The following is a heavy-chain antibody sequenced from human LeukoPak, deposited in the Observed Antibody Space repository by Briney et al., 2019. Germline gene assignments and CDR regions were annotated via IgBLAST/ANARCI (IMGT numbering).Heavy chain of an antibody. J-gene: IGHJ4*02. CDR3: ARDRHLASAAFDY. Sequence: GGSLRLSCAASGFTFSSYAMSWVRQAPGKGLEWVSAISGSGGSTYYADSVKGRFTISRDNSKNTLYLQMSSLRAEDTAVYYCARDRHLASAAFDYWGQGTLVTVSS. V-gene: IGHV3-23*01. CDR2: ISGSGGST. D-gene: IGHD2-21*01. CDR1: GFTFSSYA.